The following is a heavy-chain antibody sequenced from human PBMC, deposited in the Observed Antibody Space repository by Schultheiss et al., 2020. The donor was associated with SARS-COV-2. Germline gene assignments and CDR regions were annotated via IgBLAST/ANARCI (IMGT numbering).Heavy chain of an antibody. V-gene: IGHV4-34*01. J-gene: IGHJ4*02. Sequence: PSETLSLTCAVYGGSFSGYYWSWIRQPPGKGLEWIGEINHSGSTYYNPSLKSRVTISVDTSKNQFSLNVSSVTAADTAVYYCARPGGNYGSGSYYIDYWGQGTLVTVSS. D-gene: IGHD3-10*01. CDR1: GGSFSGYY. CDR2: INHSGST. CDR3: ARPGGNYGSGSYYIDY.